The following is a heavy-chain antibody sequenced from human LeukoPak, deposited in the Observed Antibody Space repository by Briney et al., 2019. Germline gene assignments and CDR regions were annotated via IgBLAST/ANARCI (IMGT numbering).Heavy chain of an antibody. Sequence: SQTLSLTCTVSGGAISSGGYYWSWIRQHPGKGLEWIGYIQYSGSTYYNPSLKSRVIILVDTFKNQFSLKLSSVTVADTAVYYCARSPKRCCPYFDYWGQGTLVTVSS. CDR1: GGAISSGGYY. J-gene: IGHJ4*02. V-gene: IGHV4-31*03. CDR2: IQYSGST. D-gene: IGHD2-15*01. CDR3: ARSPKRCCPYFDY.